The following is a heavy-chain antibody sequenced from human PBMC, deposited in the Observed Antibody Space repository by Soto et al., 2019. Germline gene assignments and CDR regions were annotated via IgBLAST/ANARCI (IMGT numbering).Heavy chain of an antibody. D-gene: IGHD3-10*01. CDR2: IHYGGST. CDR3: ARESGPGSFDWFDA. CDR1: GGSLSGGDNY. J-gene: IGHJ5*02. V-gene: IGHV4-30-4*01. Sequence: PSETLSLTCTVSGGSLSGGDNYWSWIRQLPGKGLEWIGHIHYGGSTYCSPSFKSRVILSVDTSKSQFSLNLTSVTAADTAVYFCARESGPGSFDWFDAWGQGTPVTVSS.